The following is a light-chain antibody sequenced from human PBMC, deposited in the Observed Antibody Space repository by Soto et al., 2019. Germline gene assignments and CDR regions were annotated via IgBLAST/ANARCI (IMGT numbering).Light chain of an antibody. CDR3: QQYASWPLT. J-gene: IGKJ4*02. V-gene: IGKV3-15*01. CDR2: KTS. CDR1: QSVGTN. Sequence: EVVMTQSPATVSVSAGERTSLSCRASQSVGTNLGGYQQKPGQAPRLLIAKTSTGATGVPARFSGSGSGTDFTLTLSRLQSEDIAIYCCQQYASWPLTFGGGPKVDI.